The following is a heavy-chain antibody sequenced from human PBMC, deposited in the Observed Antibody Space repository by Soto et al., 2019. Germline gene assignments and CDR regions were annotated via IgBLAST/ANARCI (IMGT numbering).Heavy chain of an antibody. CDR2: INTAGSTK. D-gene: IGHD6-19*01. J-gene: IGHJ4*02. V-gene: IGHV3-48*03. Sequence: SGGSLRLSCSASGFTFSNFEMHWVRQAPGKGLEWVSYINTAGSTKYYAESVKGRFTTSRDNARNSLFLQMNSLRAEDTAVYYCAKDRAAVAGRFDYWGQGTLITVSS. CDR1: GFTFSNFE. CDR3: AKDRAAVAGRFDY.